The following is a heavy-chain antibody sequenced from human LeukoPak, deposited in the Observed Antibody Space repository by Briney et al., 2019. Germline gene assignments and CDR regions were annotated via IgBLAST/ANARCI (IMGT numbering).Heavy chain of an antibody. V-gene: IGHV4-59*12. D-gene: IGHD3-22*01. CDR2: IYYTGST. Sequence: SETLSLTCGVSGGAITNYYWTWIRQAPGKGLEWLGYIYYTGSTTYNPSVKSRITISLDTSKKQISLKLRSVTAADTAVYYCARLGGYYFDYWGQGTLVTVSS. J-gene: IGHJ4*02. CDR1: GGAITNYY. CDR3: ARLGGYYFDY.